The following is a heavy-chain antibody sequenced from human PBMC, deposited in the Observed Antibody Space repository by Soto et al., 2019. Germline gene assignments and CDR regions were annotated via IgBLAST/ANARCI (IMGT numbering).Heavy chain of an antibody. CDR1: CYTFTSYG. J-gene: IGHJ6*02. V-gene: IGHV1-18*01. D-gene: IGHD2-15*01. CDR3: ARFSGGSYNTYYFYYGMDV. Sequence: VASVKVSCKASCYTFTSYGISWVRQAPGQGLDWMGWISAYNGNTKYAQDLQGRVTMTTDTSTSTAYMELRSLRSDDTAVYYCARFSGGSYNTYYFYYGMDVWGQGTTVTVSS. CDR2: ISAYNGNT.